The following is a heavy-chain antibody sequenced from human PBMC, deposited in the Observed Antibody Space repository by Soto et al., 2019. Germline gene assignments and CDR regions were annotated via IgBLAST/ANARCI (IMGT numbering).Heavy chain of an antibody. D-gene: IGHD3-3*01. CDR1: GFTFSSHW. V-gene: IGHV3-74*01. Sequence: EVQLVESGGGLVQPGGSLTLSCAASGFTFSSHWMHWVRQAPGKGLVCVSRINTDGSDTTYADSVKGRFTISRDNAKNTLYLQMNSLRAEDTAVYYCVRGDPVTIWPFWSWGQGTLVTVSS. J-gene: IGHJ5*02. CDR2: INTDGSDT. CDR3: VRGDPVTIWPFWS.